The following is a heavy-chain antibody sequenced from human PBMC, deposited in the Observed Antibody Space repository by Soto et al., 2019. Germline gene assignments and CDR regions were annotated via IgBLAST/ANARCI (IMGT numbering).Heavy chain of an antibody. CDR3: ARDHVGLTKRQSYDISGYPGN. J-gene: IGHJ4*02. Sequence: PGGSLRLSCAASGFTFSSYSMNWVRQAPGKGLEWVSSISSSSSYIYYADSVKGRFTISRDNAKNSLYLQMNSLRAEDTAVYYCARDHVGLTKRQSYDISGYPGNWGQGPLVT. CDR2: ISSSSSYI. CDR1: GFTFSSYS. V-gene: IGHV3-21*01. D-gene: IGHD3-22*01.